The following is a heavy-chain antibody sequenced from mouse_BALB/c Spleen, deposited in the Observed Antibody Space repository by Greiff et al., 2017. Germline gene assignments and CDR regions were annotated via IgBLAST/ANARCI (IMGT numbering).Heavy chain of an antibody. D-gene: IGHD1-1*01. CDR1: GYTFTDYN. CDR2: INPYNGDT. V-gene: IGHV1-20*02. Sequence: VQLQQSGPELVKPGASVKISCKASGYTFTDYNMHWVKQSHGKSLEWIGRINPYNGDTFYNQKFKGKATLTVDKSSSTAHMELRSLASEDSAVYYCARWGRTTAFDYWGQGTTLTVSS. CDR3: ARWGRTTAFDY. J-gene: IGHJ2*01.